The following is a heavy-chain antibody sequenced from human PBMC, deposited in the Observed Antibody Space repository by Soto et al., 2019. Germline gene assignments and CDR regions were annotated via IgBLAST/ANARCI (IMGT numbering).Heavy chain of an antibody. D-gene: IGHD4-17*01. Sequence: GVSVKVSCKVSGYTLTELSMHWVRQAPGKGLEWMGGFDPEDGETIYAQKFQGRVTMTEDTSTDTAYMELSSLRSEDTAVYYCATDLLGSVTTFPGHWGQGTLVTVSS. J-gene: IGHJ4*02. CDR1: GYTLTELS. CDR2: FDPEDGET. CDR3: ATDLLGSVTTFPGH. V-gene: IGHV1-24*01.